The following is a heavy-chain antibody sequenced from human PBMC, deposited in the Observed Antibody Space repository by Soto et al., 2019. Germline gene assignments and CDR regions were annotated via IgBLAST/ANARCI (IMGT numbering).Heavy chain of an antibody. CDR2: IYWDTNK. CDR3: AHRSTASLFDY. D-gene: IGHD2-21*02. V-gene: IGHV2-5*02. CDR1: GFSLSTSGVG. Sequence: QITLKESGPTLVKPTQTLTLTCTFSGFSLSTSGVGVGWLRQPPGQALECLAVIYWDTNKRYSPSLESRLTIIKDTSKNQVVLIMTNMDPVDTATYYCAHRSTASLFDYWGQGTLVTVSS. J-gene: IGHJ4*02.